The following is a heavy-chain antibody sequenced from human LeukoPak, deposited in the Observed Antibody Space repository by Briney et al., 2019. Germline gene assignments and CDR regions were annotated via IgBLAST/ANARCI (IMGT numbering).Heavy chain of an antibody. CDR1: GASISSFY. Sequence: PSETLSLTCAVSGASISSFYWSWIRQPPGKGLEWIGYVFYTGDTNYNPSLKSRVTVSLDTFKSQVSPSLAFVTAADPAVYYCGRHPFATPFDPWGRGNLVPV. J-gene: IGHJ5*02. CDR2: VFYTGDT. CDR3: GRHPFATPFDP. V-gene: IGHV4-59*08.